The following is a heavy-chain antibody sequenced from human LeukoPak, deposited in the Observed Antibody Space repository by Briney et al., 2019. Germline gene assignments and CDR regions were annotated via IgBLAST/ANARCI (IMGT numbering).Heavy chain of an antibody. CDR2: IRSKALYGTR. V-gene: IGHV3-49*04. D-gene: IGHD3-10*01. CDR1: DFNLGVLL. CDR3: ARDNVNYYAPDY. J-gene: IGHJ4*02. Sequence: GGSLPLPAQPCDFNLGVLLLNGVGRAPARARDGVGFIRSKALYGTREYGASVEGRFTISRDDSKGIAYLQMNNLKIEDTAVYYCARDNVNYYAPDYWGQGTLVTVSS.